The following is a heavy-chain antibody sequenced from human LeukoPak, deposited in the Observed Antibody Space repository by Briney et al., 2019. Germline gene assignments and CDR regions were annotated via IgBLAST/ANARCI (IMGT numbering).Heavy chain of an antibody. J-gene: IGHJ4*02. V-gene: IGHV4-59*01. CDR2: ISDRGST. CDR3: ARDVCSGGTCYLDY. D-gene: IGHD2-15*01. Sequence: SENLSLTCSVSGDSMSNYYWTWIRQPPGKALESIGYISDRGSTYYSPSLKSRATISADTSKNQISLKLTSVTAADTAVYYCARDVCSGGTCYLDYWGRGTLVSVSS. CDR1: GDSMSNYY.